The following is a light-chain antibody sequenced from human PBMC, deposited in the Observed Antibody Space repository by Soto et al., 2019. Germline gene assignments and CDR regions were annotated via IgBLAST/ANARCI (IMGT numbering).Light chain of an antibody. Sequence: EFVLTQSPATLSVSPGERATLACRASQSVRDNLAWYQQRPGQAPRLLIYGASTRATGIPARFSGSGSGTEFTLTISSLQSEDSALYFCQQYKQWPPYTFGQGTKLEIK. CDR2: GAS. V-gene: IGKV3-15*01. CDR3: QQYKQWPPYT. J-gene: IGKJ2*01. CDR1: QSVRDN.